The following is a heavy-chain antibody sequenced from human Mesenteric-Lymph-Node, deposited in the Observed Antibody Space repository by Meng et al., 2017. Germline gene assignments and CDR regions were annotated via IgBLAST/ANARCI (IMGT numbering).Heavy chain of an antibody. CDR3: ARVWGSGWYDAFDI. Sequence: ASVKVSCKASGYTFTDYYIQWVRQAPGQGLEWMGWINPNSGGTNYAQKFQGRVTMTRDTSISTAYMELSRLRSDDTAVYYCARVWGSGWYDAFDIWGQGTMVTVSS. CDR1: GYTFTDYY. D-gene: IGHD6-19*01. CDR2: INPNSGGT. J-gene: IGHJ3*02. V-gene: IGHV1-2*02.